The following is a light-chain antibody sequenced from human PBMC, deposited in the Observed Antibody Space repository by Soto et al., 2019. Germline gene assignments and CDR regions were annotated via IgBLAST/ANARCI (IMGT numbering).Light chain of an antibody. CDR2: KVS. V-gene: IGKV2-30*01. Sequence: DVVMTQSPLSLPFTLGQPASISCMSSQSLVSSNGNTFLIWFQQRPGQSPRRLIYKVSNRDSAVPDRFTGSGSGTDCTLESSRLEAEDVGVYYCMQATHMPWTFGQGTKVEIK. J-gene: IGKJ1*01. CDR3: MQATHMPWT. CDR1: QSLVSSNGNTF.